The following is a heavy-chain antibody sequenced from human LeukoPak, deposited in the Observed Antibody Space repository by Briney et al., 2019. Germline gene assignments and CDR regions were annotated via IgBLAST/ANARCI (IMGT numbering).Heavy chain of an antibody. Sequence: GGSLRLSCAAFGFTFTSYWMTWVRQAPGKGLEWVANIKQDGSEKNYVDSVKGRFTISRDNAKNSLYLQMNSLRAEDTAVYYCAREAPEREIVGATAHFDYWGHGTLVTVSS. CDR2: IKQDGSEK. V-gene: IGHV3-7*01. D-gene: IGHD1-26*01. CDR3: AREAPEREIVGATAHFDY. J-gene: IGHJ4*01. CDR1: GFTFTSYW.